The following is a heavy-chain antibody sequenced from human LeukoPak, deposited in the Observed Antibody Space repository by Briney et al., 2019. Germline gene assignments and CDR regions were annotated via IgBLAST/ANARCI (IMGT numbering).Heavy chain of an antibody. CDR1: GFTVSSNY. V-gene: IGHV3-53*01. Sequence: GGSLRLSCAASGFTVSSNYMSWARQAPGKGLEWVSVIYSGGSTYYADSVKGRFTISRDNSKNTLYLQMNSLRAEDTAEYYCAKGITAESLFDYWGQGTLVTVSS. D-gene: IGHD6-13*01. J-gene: IGHJ4*02. CDR2: IYSGGST. CDR3: AKGITAESLFDY.